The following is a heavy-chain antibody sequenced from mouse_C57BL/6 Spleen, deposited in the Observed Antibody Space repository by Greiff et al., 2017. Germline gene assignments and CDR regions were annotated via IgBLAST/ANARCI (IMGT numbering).Heavy chain of an antibody. Sequence: QVQLQQSGPGLVQPSQSLSITCTVSGFSLTSYGVHWVRQSPGKGLEWLGVIWSGGSTDHNAAFISRLSISKDNSKSQVFFKMNSLQADNTAIYYCARSLRGGYYAMDYWGQGTSVTVSS. V-gene: IGHV2-2*01. D-gene: IGHD6-2*01. CDR2: IWSGGST. CDR1: GFSLTSYG. CDR3: ARSLRGGYYAMDY. J-gene: IGHJ4*01.